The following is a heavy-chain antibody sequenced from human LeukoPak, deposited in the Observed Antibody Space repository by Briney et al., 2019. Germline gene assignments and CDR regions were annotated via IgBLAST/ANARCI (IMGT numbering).Heavy chain of an antibody. CDR2: IIPIFGTA. CDR3: ARANYYGSGSSDTNDY. D-gene: IGHD3-10*01. J-gene: IGHJ4*02. Sequence: SVKVSCKASGGTFSSYAISWVRQAPGQGLEWMGGIIPIFGTANYAQKFQGRVTITADKSTSTAYMELSGLRSEDTAVYYCARANYYGSGSSDTNDYWGQGTLVTVSS. V-gene: IGHV1-69*06. CDR1: GGTFSSYA.